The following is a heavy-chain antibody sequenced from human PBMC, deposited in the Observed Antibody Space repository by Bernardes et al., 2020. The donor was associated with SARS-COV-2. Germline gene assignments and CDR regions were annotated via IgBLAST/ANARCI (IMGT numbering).Heavy chain of an antibody. D-gene: IGHD6-13*01. CDR3: ARAGGSSSWYISYYYYYGMDV. CDR1: GGSISSSSYY. Sequence: SETLSLTCTVSGGSISSSSYYWGWLRQPPGKGLEWIGSIYYSGSTYYNPSLKSRVTISVDTSKNQFSLKLSSVTAADTAVYYCARAGGSSSWYISYYYYYGMDVWGQGTTVTVSS. CDR2: IYYSGST. J-gene: IGHJ6*02. V-gene: IGHV4-39*01.